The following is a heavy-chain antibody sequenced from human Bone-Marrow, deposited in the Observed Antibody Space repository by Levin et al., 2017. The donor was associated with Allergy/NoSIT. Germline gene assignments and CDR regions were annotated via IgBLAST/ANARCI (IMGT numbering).Heavy chain of an antibody. CDR2: IYPGDSDT. CDR1: GYSLTSYW. V-gene: IGHV5-51*01. Sequence: GESLKISCKGSGYSLTSYWIGWVRQMPGKGLEWMGIIYPGDSDTRYSPSFQGQVTISADKSISTAYLQWSSLKASDTAMYYCARLMELPDYYYYGMDGWGQGTTVTVSS. J-gene: IGHJ6*02. D-gene: IGHD1-26*01. CDR3: ARLMELPDYYYYGMDG.